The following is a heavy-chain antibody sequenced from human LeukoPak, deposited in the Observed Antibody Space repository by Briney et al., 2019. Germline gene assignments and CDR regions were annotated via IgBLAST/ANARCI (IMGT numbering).Heavy chain of an antibody. D-gene: IGHD3-9*01. CDR3: ATYDVLTGFEY. V-gene: IGHV1-69*01. J-gene: IGHJ4*02. CDR1: GGTLSDYV. CDR2: ISPLLGAS. Sequence: SVKVSCKASGGTLSDYVVSWVRQAPGQGLNWMGGISPLLGASKHTQNFHDRVTITADESTTTAYMELSDLRSADTAVYYCATYDVLTGFEYWGQGTLVTVSS.